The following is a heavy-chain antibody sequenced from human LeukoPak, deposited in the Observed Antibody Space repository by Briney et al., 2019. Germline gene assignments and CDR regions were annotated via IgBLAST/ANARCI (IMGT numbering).Heavy chain of an antibody. D-gene: IGHD5-18*01. J-gene: IGHJ6*03. Sequence: SETLSLTCPVSGGSISSHYWSWIRQPPGKGLEWIGYIYYSGSTNYNPSLKSRVTISVDTSKNQFSLKLSSVTAADTAVYYCARVVVDTAMVTGYYYMDVWGKGTTVTVSS. CDR3: ARVVVDTAMVTGYYYMDV. V-gene: IGHV4-59*11. CDR2: IYYSGST. CDR1: GGSISSHY.